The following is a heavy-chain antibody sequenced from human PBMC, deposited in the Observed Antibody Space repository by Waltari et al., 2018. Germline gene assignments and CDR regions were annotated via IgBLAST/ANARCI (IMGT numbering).Heavy chain of an antibody. CDR1: GFTFSSSS. D-gene: IGHD3-3*01. V-gene: IGHV3-21*01. J-gene: IGHJ4*02. CDR2: ISISSSYI. CDR3: ARELARFVEWLAPDY. Sequence: EVQLVESGGGLVKPGGSLRLPFAASGFTFSSSSMNWVRRGPGKGMEWVLSISISSSYIYYADSVKGRFTISRDNGKNSLYLQMNSRRAEYTAVYYCARELARFVEWLAPDYWGQGTLVTVSS.